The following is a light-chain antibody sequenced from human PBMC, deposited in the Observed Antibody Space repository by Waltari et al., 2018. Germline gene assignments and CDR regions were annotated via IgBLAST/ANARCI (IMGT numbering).Light chain of an antibody. J-gene: IGLJ2*01. Sequence: QSALTQPRSVSGSPGQSVTISCPGTSSDFGGYNYVSWYQQPPGKAPKLMIYDVSKRPSGVPDRFSGSKSGNTASLTISGLQAEDEADYYCCSYAGSYTFVVFGGGTKLTVL. CDR1: SSDFGGYNY. CDR2: DVS. V-gene: IGLV2-11*01. CDR3: CSYAGSYTFVV.